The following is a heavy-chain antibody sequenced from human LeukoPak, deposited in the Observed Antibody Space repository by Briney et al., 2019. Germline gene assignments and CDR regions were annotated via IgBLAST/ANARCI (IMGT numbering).Heavy chain of an antibody. J-gene: IGHJ4*02. CDR1: GWTFSSYD. CDR3: VRGTGYSAYDYDFDY. V-gene: IGHV3-13*04. Sequence: GGSLRLSCAASGWTFSSYDMHWVRQPTGKGLEWVSAIGTAGDTYYPGSVKGRFTISRENAKNSLYLQMNSLRAGDTAVYYCVRGTGYSAYDYDFDYWGQGTLVTVSS. D-gene: IGHD5-12*01. CDR2: IGTAGDT.